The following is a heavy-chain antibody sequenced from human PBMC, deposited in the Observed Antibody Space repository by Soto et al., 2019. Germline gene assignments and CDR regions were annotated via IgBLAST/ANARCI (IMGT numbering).Heavy chain of an antibody. Sequence: GESLKISCKGSGYSFTSYWIGWVRQMPGKGLEWMGIIYPGDSDTRYSPSFQGQVTISGDRTISTAYLQWSSLKASDPAMYYCACVEMAACRWGFAFDIWGQGTMVPVSS. CDR3: ACVEMAACRWGFAFDI. CDR1: GYSFTSYW. D-gene: IGHD6-19*01. CDR2: IYPGDSDT. V-gene: IGHV5-51*01. J-gene: IGHJ3*02.